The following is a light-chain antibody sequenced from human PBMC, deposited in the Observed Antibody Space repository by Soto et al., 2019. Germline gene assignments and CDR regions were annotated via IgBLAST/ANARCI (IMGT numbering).Light chain of an antibody. V-gene: IGKV1-17*01. Sequence: DIQMTQSPSSLAASVGVRVTITCRASQGIGTDLGWYRQKPGRAPERLIYSTSSLQSGVPSRFSGSGSGTDFTLTISRLEPEDFAVYYCQQYSSSPQTFGQGTKVDIK. CDR1: QGIGTD. CDR3: QQYSSSPQT. J-gene: IGKJ1*01. CDR2: STS.